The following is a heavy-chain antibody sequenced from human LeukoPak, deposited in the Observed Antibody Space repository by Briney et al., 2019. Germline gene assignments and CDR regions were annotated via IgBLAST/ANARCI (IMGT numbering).Heavy chain of an antibody. CDR2: IIPILGLA. CDR1: GGTFSSYA. Sequence: SVQVSCKASGGTFSSYAISWVRQAPGQGLEWMGRIIPILGLATYAQEFQGRVTITADKSTSTAYMELSSLRSEDTAVYYCARIMVRGEVSLMDVWGQGTTVT. V-gene: IGHV1-69*04. D-gene: IGHD3-10*01. CDR3: ARIMVRGEVSLMDV. J-gene: IGHJ6*02.